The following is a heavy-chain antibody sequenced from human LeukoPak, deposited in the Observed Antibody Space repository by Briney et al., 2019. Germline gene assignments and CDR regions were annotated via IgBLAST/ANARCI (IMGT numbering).Heavy chain of an antibody. J-gene: IGHJ4*02. D-gene: IGHD3-10*01. Sequence: GGSLRLSCAASGFTVSSNYMSWVRQAPGKGLEWVGFIRSKAYGGTTEYAASVKGRFTFSRDDSKSIAYLEMNGLKTEDTAVYFCTRPTAPTSASGSYFYWGQGTLVTVSS. CDR3: TRPTAPTSASGSYFY. V-gene: IGHV3-49*04. CDR2: IRSKAYGGTT. CDR1: GFTVSSNY.